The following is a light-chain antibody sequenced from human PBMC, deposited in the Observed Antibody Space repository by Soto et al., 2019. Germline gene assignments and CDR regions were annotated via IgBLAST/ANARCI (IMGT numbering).Light chain of an antibody. Sequence: EIVLTQFPGTLSLSPGERATLSCRTSQSVNNFLAWYQLKPGQAPRLLIYDAYKRATGIQARSSASGSGTDFTLTIRSLASEDFAIYYCNQRFTWPRTFGQGTKVDIK. J-gene: IGKJ1*01. CDR2: DAY. CDR1: QSVNNF. CDR3: NQRFTWPRT. V-gene: IGKV3-11*01.